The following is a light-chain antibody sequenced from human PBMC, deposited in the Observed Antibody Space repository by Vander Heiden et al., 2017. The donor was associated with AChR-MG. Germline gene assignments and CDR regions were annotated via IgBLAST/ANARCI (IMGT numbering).Light chain of an antibody. V-gene: IGKV3-11*01. Sequence: EIVLTQSPATLSLSPGERATLSCRASQSVSSSLAWYQQMPGQAPRLLIYEASNRATGIPARFSGSGSGTDFTLTISSLEPEDFAVYYCQQRSNWPPRFTFGPGTKVEIK. J-gene: IGKJ3*01. CDR1: QSVSSS. CDR2: EAS. CDR3: QQRSNWPPRFT.